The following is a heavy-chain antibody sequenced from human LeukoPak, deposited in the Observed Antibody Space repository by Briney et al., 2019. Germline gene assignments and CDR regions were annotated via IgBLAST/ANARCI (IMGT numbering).Heavy chain of an antibody. CDR2: IYTSGST. J-gene: IGHJ5*02. Sequence: SETLSLTCTVSGGSISSYYWSWIRQPAGKGLEWIGRIYTSGSTNYNPSLESRVTMSVDTSKNQFSLKLSSVTAADTAVYYCARDRPPRYCSGGSCSTFDPWGQGTLVTVSS. CDR3: ARDRPPRYCSGGSCSTFDP. V-gene: IGHV4-4*07. D-gene: IGHD2-15*01. CDR1: GGSISSYY.